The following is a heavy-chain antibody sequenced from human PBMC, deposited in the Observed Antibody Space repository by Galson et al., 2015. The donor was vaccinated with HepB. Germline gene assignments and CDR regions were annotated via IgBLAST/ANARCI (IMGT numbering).Heavy chain of an antibody. J-gene: IGHJ5*02. CDR2: IYPGDSDT. V-gene: IGHV5-51*01. D-gene: IGHD2-8*01. CDR1: GYSFSHYW. Sequence: QSGAEVKKPGESLKISCKGSGYSFSHYWIAWLRQVPGKGLEWMGIIYPGDSDTIYGPSFQGQVTISADKSISTAYLQWSSLKASGTALYFCTRSANNGPRENWFDPWGQGTLVTVSS. CDR3: TRSANNGPRENWFDP.